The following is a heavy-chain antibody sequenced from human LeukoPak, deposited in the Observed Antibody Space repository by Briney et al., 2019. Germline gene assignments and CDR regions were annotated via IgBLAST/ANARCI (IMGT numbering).Heavy chain of an antibody. D-gene: IGHD5-24*01. CDR2: ISGSGGST. CDR3: AKDPRVGSRVATPCH. V-gene: IGHV3-23*01. Sequence: GGSLRLSCAASGFTFSSYAMSWVRQAPGKGLEWVSAISGSGGSTYYADSVKGRFTISRDNSKSTLFLQMNSLRAEDTAVYYCAKDPRVGSRVATPCHWGRGTLVTVSS. J-gene: IGHJ4*02. CDR1: GFTFSSYA.